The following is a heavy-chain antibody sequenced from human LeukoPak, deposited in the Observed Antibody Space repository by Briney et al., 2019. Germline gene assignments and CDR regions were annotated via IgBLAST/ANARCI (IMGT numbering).Heavy chain of an antibody. CDR2: INPNSGGT. CDR1: GYTFTGYY. Sequence: ASVKVSCKASGYTFTGYYMHWVRQAPGQGLEWMGWINPNSGGTNYAQKFQGRVTMTRDTSISTAYMELSRLRSDDTAVYYCARDMGWLQPDNWFDPWGEGTLVTVS. V-gene: IGHV1-2*02. D-gene: IGHD5-24*01. CDR3: ARDMGWLQPDNWFDP. J-gene: IGHJ5*02.